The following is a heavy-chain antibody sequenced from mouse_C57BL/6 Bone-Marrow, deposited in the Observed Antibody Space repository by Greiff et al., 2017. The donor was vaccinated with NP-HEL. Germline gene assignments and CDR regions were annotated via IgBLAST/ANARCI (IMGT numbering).Heavy chain of an antibody. CDR1: GYTFTSYW. D-gene: IGHD4-1*01. CDR3: ARGGLTGTIAY. V-gene: IGHV1-61*01. CDR2: IYPSDSET. J-gene: IGHJ3*01. Sequence: QVQLQQPGAELVRPGSSVKLSCKASGYTFTSYWMEWVKQRPGQGLEWIGNIYPSDSETHYNQKFKDKATLTVDKSSSTAYMQLSSLTSEDSAVYYCARGGLTGTIAYWGQGTLVTVSA.